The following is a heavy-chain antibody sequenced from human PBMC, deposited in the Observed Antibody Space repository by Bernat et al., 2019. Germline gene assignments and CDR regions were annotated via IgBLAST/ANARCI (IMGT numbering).Heavy chain of an antibody. D-gene: IGHD6-13*01. Sequence: EVQLVESGGGLVQPGGSLRLSCAASGFTFSSHWMYWVRQAPGKGLEWVSYISSSGSTIYYADSVKGRFTISRDNAKNSLYLQMNSLRAEDTAVYYCATYSPRGFDYWGQGTLVTVSS. J-gene: IGHJ4*02. CDR1: GFTFSSHW. V-gene: IGHV3-48*04. CDR2: ISSSGSTI. CDR3: ATYSPRGFDY.